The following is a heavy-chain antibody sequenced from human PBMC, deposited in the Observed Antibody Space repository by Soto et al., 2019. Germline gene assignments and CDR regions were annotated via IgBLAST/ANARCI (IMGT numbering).Heavy chain of an antibody. Sequence: EAQLVESGGGLVQPGGSLRLSCAASGLSFDDYAMHWVRQAPGKGLEWVSGISWNSGRRDYADSVKGRFIISRDNAKNSLYLQMNSLRPEDTALYYCVKDIGGSTITTFFHYWGQGILVTVSS. V-gene: IGHV3-9*01. J-gene: IGHJ4*02. D-gene: IGHD4-4*01. CDR1: GLSFDDYA. CDR3: VKDIGGSTITTFFHY. CDR2: ISWNSGRR.